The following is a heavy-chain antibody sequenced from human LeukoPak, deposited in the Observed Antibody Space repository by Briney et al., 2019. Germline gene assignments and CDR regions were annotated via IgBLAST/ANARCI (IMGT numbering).Heavy chain of an antibody. D-gene: IGHD3-10*01. J-gene: IGHJ4*02. V-gene: IGHV4-30-2*01. CDR3: ARDCLETGIDY. CDR2: IYHSGST. Sequence: KTSETLSLTCAVSGGSISSGGYSWSWIRQPPGKGLEWIGYIYHSGSTYYNPSLKSRVTISVDRPKNQFSLKLSSVTAADTAVYYCARDCLETGIDYWGQGTLVTVSS. CDR1: GGSISSGGYS.